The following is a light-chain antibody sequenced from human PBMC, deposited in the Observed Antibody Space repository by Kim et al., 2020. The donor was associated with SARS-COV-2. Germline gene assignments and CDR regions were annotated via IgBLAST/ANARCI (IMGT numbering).Light chain of an antibody. J-gene: IGKJ1*01. CDR1: QTIDVD. CDR2: KAS. Sequence: LSASVRDRVTLTHWPSQTIDVDLAWYQHTIEKAPKLQIYKASNLRSGVPSRFSGSGSGTEFTLTISSLQPDEFATYYCQQYMTWTFGQGTKVEIK. V-gene: IGKV1-5*03. CDR3: QQYMTWT.